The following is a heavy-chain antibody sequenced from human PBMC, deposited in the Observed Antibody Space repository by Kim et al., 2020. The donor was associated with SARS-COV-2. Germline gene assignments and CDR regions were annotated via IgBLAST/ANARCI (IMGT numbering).Heavy chain of an antibody. CDR3: ARGPYCGGDCYPPARHWYFDL. CDR1: GGTFSSYA. D-gene: IGHD2-21*02. CDR2: IIPIFGTA. V-gene: IGHV1-69*13. Sequence: SVKVSCKASGGTFSSYAISWVRQAPGQGLEWMGGIIPIFGTANYAQKFQGRVTITADESTSTAYMELSSLRSEDTAVYYCARGPYCGGDCYPPARHWYFDLWGRGTLVTVSS. J-gene: IGHJ2*01.